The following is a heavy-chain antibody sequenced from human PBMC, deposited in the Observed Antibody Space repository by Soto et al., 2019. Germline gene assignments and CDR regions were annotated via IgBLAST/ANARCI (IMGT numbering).Heavy chain of an antibody. V-gene: IGHV3-30-3*01. J-gene: IGHJ4*02. CDR2: ISYDGTNR. D-gene: IGHD4-17*01. Sequence: QVLLVESGGGVVQPGRSLRLSCAASGLTFSNYAMHWVRQAPGKGLEWVAFISYDGTNRCYPDSVKGRFTISRDNSKNXLXPQMNSLKTEDTAVYYCARESSSTVTTGGGGSAKDYWGQGTLVTVSS. CDR3: ARESSSTVTTGGGGSAKDY. CDR1: GLTFSNYA.